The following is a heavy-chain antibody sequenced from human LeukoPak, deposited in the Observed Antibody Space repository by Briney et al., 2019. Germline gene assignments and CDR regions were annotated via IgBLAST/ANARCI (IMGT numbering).Heavy chain of an antibody. CDR3: ARGHLEWLNDAFDI. CDR2: VYSAGST. V-gene: IGHV4-39*07. J-gene: IGHJ3*02. D-gene: IGHD3-3*01. CDR1: GDSISSNNYY. Sequence: SKTLSLTCTVSGDSISSNNYYWGWIRQPPGEGLNWIGSVYSAGSTNYNPSLKSRVTISVDTSKNQFSLKLSSVTAADTAVYYCARGHLEWLNDAFDIWGQGTMVTVSS.